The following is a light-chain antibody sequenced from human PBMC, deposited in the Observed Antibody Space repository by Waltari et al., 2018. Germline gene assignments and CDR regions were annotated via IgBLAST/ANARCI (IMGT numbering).Light chain of an antibody. CDR1: QSVSSN. CDR2: GHS. J-gene: IGKJ2*01. CDR3: QQYNNWPPYT. V-gene: IGKV3-15*01. Sequence: EIVMTQSPATLSVSPGERATLSCRASQSVSSNLAWYQQKPGQAPRLLIYGHSTRAAGIPARFSGSGSGTEFTLTISSLQSEDFAVYYCQQYNNWPPYTFGQGTKLEIK.